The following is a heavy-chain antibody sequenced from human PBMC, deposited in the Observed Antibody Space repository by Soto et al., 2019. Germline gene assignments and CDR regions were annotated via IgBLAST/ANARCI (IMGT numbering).Heavy chain of an antibody. V-gene: IGHV3-74*03. Sequence: EVQLVESGGGLVQPGGSLRLSCAASGFTFSSYWMHWVRQVPGKGLVWVSHIDSDGNSTTYADSVKGRFTISRDNAKNTVYLQMNSLRAADTAVYYCVRDDVGVGIDYWGLGTLVTVSS. CDR3: VRDDVGVGIDY. CDR1: GFTFSSYW. J-gene: IGHJ4*02. CDR2: IDSDGNST. D-gene: IGHD1-26*01.